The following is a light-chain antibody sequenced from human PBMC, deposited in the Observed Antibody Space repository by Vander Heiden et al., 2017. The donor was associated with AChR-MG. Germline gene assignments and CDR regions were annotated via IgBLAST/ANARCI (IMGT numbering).Light chain of an antibody. Sequence: ALTQPAAASASPAQSITISCTGTSSDVGGYNLVSWYQQHPGKAPKLMIYDVSKRPSGVSNRFSGSKSGNTASLTISGLQAEDEADYYCCSYTGSSTLVFGGGTKLTVL. V-gene: IGLV2-23*02. CDR3: CSYTGSSTLV. CDR2: DVS. J-gene: IGLJ2*01. CDR1: SSDVGGYNL.